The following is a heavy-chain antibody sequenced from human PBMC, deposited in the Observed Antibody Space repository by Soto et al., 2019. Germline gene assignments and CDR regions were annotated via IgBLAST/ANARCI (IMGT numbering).Heavy chain of an antibody. CDR3: ARDRYYDFGSGDRSYMDV. CDR1: GFTFSSYS. Sequence: GGSLRLSCAASGFTFSSYSMNWVRQAPGKGLEWVSYISSSSSTIYYADSVKGRFTISRDNAKNSLYLQMNSLRAEDTAVYYCARDRYYDFGSGDRSYMDVWGKGTTVTFSS. CDR2: ISSSSSTI. J-gene: IGHJ6*03. D-gene: IGHD3-3*01. V-gene: IGHV3-48*01.